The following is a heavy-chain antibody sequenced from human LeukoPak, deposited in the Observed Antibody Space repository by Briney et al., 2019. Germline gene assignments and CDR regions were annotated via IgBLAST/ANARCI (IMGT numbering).Heavy chain of an antibody. CDR2: IYYSGST. CDR1: GGSISSYY. Sequence: PSETLSLTCTVSGGSISSYYWSWIRQPPGKGLEWIGYIYYSGSTNYNPSLKSRVTISVDTSENQFSLKLSSVTAADTAVYYCAKRGGYNWEFDYWGQGTLVTVSS. D-gene: IGHD5-24*01. J-gene: IGHJ4*02. V-gene: IGHV4-59*01. CDR3: AKRGGYNWEFDY.